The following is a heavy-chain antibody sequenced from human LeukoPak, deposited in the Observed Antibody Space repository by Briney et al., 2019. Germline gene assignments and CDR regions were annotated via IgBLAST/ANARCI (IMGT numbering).Heavy chain of an antibody. V-gene: IGHV3-30*03. Sequence: GGSLRLSCAASGFTFSSYGMHWVRQAPGKGLEWVAVISYDGSNKYYADSVKGRFTISRDNSKNTLYLQMNSLRAEDTAVYYCAMTYWGQGTLVTVSS. CDR1: GFTFSSYG. J-gene: IGHJ4*02. CDR2: ISYDGSNK. CDR3: AMTY.